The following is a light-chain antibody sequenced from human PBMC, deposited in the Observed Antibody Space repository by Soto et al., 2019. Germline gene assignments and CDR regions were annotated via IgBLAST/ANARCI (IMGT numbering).Light chain of an antibody. CDR1: SSDVGFFNY. J-gene: IGLJ1*01. CDR2: EVN. Sequence: QSVLTQPPSVSGSPGQSVTISCTGTSSDVGFFNYVSWYQHHPGKVPKFLIYEVNKRTSGVPDRFSGSKSGNTASLTVSGLQPEDEAEYFCSSFVDGTSYVFGTGTKVTVL. V-gene: IGLV2-8*01. CDR3: SSFVDGTSYV.